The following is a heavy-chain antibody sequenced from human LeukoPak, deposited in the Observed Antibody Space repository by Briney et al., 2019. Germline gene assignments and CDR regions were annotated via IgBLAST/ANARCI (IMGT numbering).Heavy chain of an antibody. J-gene: IGHJ4*02. D-gene: IGHD4-17*01. CDR2: IYYSGST. CDR1: GGSISSYY. CDR3: ARDYGDYYFDY. Sequence: SETPSLTCTVSGGSISSYYWSWIPQPPGKGLEWIGYIYYSGSTNYNPSLKSRVTISVDTSKNQFSLKLSSVTAADTAVYYCARDYGDYYFDYWGQGTLVTVSS. V-gene: IGHV4-59*01.